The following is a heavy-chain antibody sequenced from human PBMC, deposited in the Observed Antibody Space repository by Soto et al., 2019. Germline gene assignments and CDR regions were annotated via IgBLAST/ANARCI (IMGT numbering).Heavy chain of an antibody. CDR3: TKSSGGSSSVGMDY. J-gene: IGHJ4*02. Sequence: QVQLVESGGGVVQPGRSLRLSCAVSGFIFKNYALNWVRQAPGKGLEWVASITRDGYNKYYADSVKGRFTISRDNSKNTLSLKMTALRVGDSSVYYCTKSSGGSSSVGMDYWGPGTLVNVSS. CDR2: ITRDGYNK. CDR1: GFIFKNYA. D-gene: IGHD6-6*01. V-gene: IGHV3-30*04.